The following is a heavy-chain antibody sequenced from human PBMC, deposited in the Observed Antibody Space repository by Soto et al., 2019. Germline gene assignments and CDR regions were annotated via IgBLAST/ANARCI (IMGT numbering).Heavy chain of an antibody. J-gene: IGHJ4*02. V-gene: IGHV3-23*01. Sequence: GGSLRLSCAASGFTFSSYAMSWVRQAPGKGLEWVSAISGSGGSTYYADSVKGRFTISRDNSKNTLYLQMNSLRAEDTAVYYCAKDGRIAVAGRNDYWGQGTLVTVSS. CDR1: GFTFSSYA. CDR3: AKDGRIAVAGRNDY. D-gene: IGHD6-19*01. CDR2: ISGSGGST.